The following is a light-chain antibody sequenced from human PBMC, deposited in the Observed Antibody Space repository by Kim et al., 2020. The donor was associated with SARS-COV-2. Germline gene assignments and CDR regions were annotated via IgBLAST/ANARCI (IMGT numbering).Light chain of an antibody. CDR3: SSYTSTSTPP. CDR2: DVN. J-gene: IGLJ3*02. V-gene: IGLV2-14*03. CDR1: SSDIGGDNY. Sequence: GQSITISLTGTSSDIGGDNYVSGYQHHPGKDPKLMIYDVNKRPSGVSYRFSGSKSGNTAFLTIFGLQAEDEADYYCSSYTSTSTPPFGGGTQLTVL.